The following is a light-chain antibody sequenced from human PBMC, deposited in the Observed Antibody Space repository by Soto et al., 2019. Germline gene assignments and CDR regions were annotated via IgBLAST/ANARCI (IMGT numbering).Light chain of an antibody. J-gene: IGKJ4*01. CDR2: ESS. V-gene: IGKV3-11*01. CDR1: QSVSNY. Sequence: EIRLTLSPATLSLSPGERATLSSRTGQSVSNYLAWDQQKPGQAPTLLIYESSNRATSIPARFSGSGSGTDFTLTISSLEPEDFAAYYCQQRGNWPLTFGGATKVAIK. CDR3: QQRGNWPLT.